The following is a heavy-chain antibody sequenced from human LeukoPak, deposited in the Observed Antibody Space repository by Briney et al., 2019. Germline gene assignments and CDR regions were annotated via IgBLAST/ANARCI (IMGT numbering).Heavy chain of an antibody. Sequence: ASVKVSCKASGYTFTSYGISWVRQAPGQGLEWMGWISAYNGNTNYAQKLQGRVTMTTDTSTSTAYMELRSLRSDDTAVYYCAKDDNYGSGRYDVNWFDPWGQGTLVTVSS. D-gene: IGHD3-10*01. J-gene: IGHJ5*02. CDR1: GYTFTSYG. CDR2: ISAYNGNT. CDR3: AKDDNYGSGRYDVNWFDP. V-gene: IGHV1-18*01.